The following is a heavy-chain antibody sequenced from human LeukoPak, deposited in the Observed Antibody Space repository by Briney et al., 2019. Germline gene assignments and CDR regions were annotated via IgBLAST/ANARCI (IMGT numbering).Heavy chain of an antibody. CDR2: ISSSGSTM. V-gene: IGHV3-48*03. CDR3: ARDQKGIAAAGFDY. J-gene: IGHJ4*02. Sequence: GGSLRLSCAASGFIFSSYEMNWVRQAPGKGLEWVSYISSSGSTMYYADSVKGRFTISRDNAKNSLYLQMNSLRAEDTAVYYCARDQKGIAAAGFDYWGQGTLVTVSS. CDR1: GFIFSSYE. D-gene: IGHD6-13*01.